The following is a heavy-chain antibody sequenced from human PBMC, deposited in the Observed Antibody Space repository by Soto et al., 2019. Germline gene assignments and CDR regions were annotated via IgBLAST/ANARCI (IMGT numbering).Heavy chain of an antibody. D-gene: IGHD3-3*01. CDR2: IYPGDSDT. Sequence: PGEALNISCKGSGYSFTSYLIGWVRQMPGKGLEWMGIIYPGDSDTRYSPSFQGQVTISADKSISTAYLQWSSLKASDTAMYYCARRSSVRIFGVVYENWFDPWGQGTLVTSPQ. CDR3: ARRSSVRIFGVVYENWFDP. J-gene: IGHJ5*02. CDR1: GYSFTSYL. V-gene: IGHV5-51*01.